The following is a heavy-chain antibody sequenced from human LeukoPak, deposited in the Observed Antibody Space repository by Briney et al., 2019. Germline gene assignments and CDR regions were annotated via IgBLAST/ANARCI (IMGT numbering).Heavy chain of an antibody. Sequence: GGSLRLSCAVSGFSVSGYWMTWVRQAPGKGLEWVANIKQDGSEKNYVDSGKGRFTISRDNAENSLFLQMNSLRVEDTAVYYCAREWQGGIAAAGTRIEGDYWGQGTLVAVSS. CDR2: IKQDGSEK. D-gene: IGHD6-13*01. J-gene: IGHJ4*02. CDR3: AREWQGGIAAAGTRIEGDY. CDR1: GFSVSGYW. V-gene: IGHV3-7*01.